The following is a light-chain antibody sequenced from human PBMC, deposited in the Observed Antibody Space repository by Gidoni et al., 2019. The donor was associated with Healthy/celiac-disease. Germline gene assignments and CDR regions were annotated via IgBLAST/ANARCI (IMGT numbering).Light chain of an antibody. J-gene: IGLJ2*01. V-gene: IGLV3-21*02. Sequence: SYVLTPPPSVSGAPGQTARITWGGNNIGSKSVHWYQQKPGQAPVLVVYEDSDRPSGIPERFSGSNSGNTATLTISRVEAGDEADYYCQVWVSFGGGTKLTVL. CDR3: QVWVS. CDR1: NIGSKS. CDR2: EDS.